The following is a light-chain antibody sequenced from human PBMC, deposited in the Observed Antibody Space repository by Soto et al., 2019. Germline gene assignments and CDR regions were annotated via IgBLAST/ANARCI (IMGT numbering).Light chain of an antibody. V-gene: IGKV3-20*01. Sequence: EIVMTQSPATLSVSPGERATLSCRASQSISSMYLAWYQQKPGQAPRLLIYNSSSRATGIPDRFSGSGSGTDFTLTISRLEPEDFALYYCQQYGNSPLTFGGGTKVDIK. J-gene: IGKJ4*01. CDR1: QSISSMY. CDR2: NSS. CDR3: QQYGNSPLT.